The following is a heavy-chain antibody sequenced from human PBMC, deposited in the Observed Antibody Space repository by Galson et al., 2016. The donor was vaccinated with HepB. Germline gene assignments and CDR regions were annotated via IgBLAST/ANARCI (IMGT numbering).Heavy chain of an antibody. CDR1: GFSLITRGEG. Sequence: PALVKPTQTLTLTCTLSGFSLITRGEGVAWIRQAPEKTLEWLALIYGDDSKHYGPSLIARITITRDTSKNQVVLTMTDMDPIDTATYYCARHTFWGRLDYWGQGALVTVSS. D-gene: IGHD2/OR15-2a*01. V-gene: IGHV2-5*05. CDR3: ARHTFWGRLDY. CDR2: IYGDDSK. J-gene: IGHJ4*02.